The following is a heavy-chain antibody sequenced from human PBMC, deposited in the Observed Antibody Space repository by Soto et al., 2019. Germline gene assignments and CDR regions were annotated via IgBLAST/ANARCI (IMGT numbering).Heavy chain of an antibody. CDR3: AKDTYYYDRSGYYTYDH. CDR1: GFTFSSYG. Sequence: PGGSLRLSCAASGFTFSSYGVHWVRQAPGKGLEWVASVSYDGSNKHYADSVKGRFTISGDNSRNTLDLQMNSLRAEDTAVYYCAKDTYYYDRSGYYTYDHWGQGT. CDR2: VSYDGSNK. J-gene: IGHJ4*02. V-gene: IGHV3-30*18. D-gene: IGHD3-22*01.